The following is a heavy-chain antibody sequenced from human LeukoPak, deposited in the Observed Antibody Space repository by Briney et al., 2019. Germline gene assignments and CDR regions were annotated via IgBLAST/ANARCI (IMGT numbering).Heavy chain of an antibody. CDR2: ISSSSSYI. V-gene: IGHV3-21*01. Sequence: GGSLRLSCAASGFTFSSYSMNWVRQAPGKGLEWVSSISSSSSYIYYADSVKGRFTISRDNAKNSLYLQMNSLRAEDTAVYYCARDWADYGGPKEAFDIWGQGTMVTVSS. CDR1: GFTFSSYS. J-gene: IGHJ3*02. D-gene: IGHD4-23*01. CDR3: ARDWADYGGPKEAFDI.